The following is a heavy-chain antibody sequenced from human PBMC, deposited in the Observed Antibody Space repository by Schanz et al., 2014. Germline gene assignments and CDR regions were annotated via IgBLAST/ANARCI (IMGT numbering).Heavy chain of an antibody. D-gene: IGHD5-12*01. CDR2: ISANDYDT. CDR3: ARDDGGGYNQIDY. Sequence: DVQVVESGGDLVQPGGSLRLSCAASGFAFSSFALSWVRQSPGKGLEWVSAISANDYDTYYAPSVKGRFTISRDNSKNILYLQMNSLRAEDTAVYYCARDDGGGYNQIDYWGQGALVTVSS. V-gene: IGHV3-23*04. CDR1: GFAFSSFA. J-gene: IGHJ4*02.